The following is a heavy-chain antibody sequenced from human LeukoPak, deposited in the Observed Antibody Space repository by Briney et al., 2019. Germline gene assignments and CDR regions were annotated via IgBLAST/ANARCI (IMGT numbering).Heavy chain of an antibody. V-gene: IGHV3-48*02. CDR2: LSSSNSII. D-gene: IGHD3-3*01. J-gene: IGHJ6*03. CDR1: GFTLSSYS. Sequence: GGSLRLSCAASGFTLSSYSMNWVRQAPGKGLEWVSYLSSSNSIIYYADSVKGRFAISRDNAKDSLYLQMNSLRDEDTAVYYCARDAPYDFWSGYQSGYMDVWGKGTTVTVSS. CDR3: ARDAPYDFWSGYQSGYMDV.